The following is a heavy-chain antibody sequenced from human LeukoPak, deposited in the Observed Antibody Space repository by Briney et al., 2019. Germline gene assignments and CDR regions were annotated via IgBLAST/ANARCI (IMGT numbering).Heavy chain of an antibody. Sequence: SETLSLTCTVSGGSISSYYWSWIRQPPGKGLEWIGYTYYSGSTNYNPSLKSRVTISVETSKNQFSLKLSSVTAADTAVYSCARYIWGSYPTFEDYWGQGTLVTVSS. CDR1: GGSISSYY. V-gene: IGHV4-59*01. CDR2: TYYSGST. CDR3: ARYIWGSYPTFEDY. J-gene: IGHJ4*02. D-gene: IGHD3-16*02.